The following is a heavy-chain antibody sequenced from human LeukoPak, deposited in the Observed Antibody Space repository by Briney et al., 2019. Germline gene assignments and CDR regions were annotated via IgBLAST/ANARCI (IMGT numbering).Heavy chain of an antibody. V-gene: IGHV4-4*09. Sequence: PSETLSLTCTVPGVSISSYYWSWIRQPPGKGLEWIGYIYTSGDTNYNPSLKSRVTISGDTSKNQFSLKLSSVTAADTAFYYCARHAPTGTPTIFDYWGQGTLVTVSS. CDR1: GVSISSYY. CDR3: ARHAPTGTPTIFDY. CDR2: IYTSGDT. D-gene: IGHD1-1*01. J-gene: IGHJ4*02.